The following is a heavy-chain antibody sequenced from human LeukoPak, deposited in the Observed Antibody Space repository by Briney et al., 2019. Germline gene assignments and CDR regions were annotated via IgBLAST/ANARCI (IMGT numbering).Heavy chain of an antibody. CDR1: GFTFGGYA. D-gene: IGHD3-16*01. J-gene: IGHJ4*02. Sequence: GGSLRLSCTASGFTFGGYAMSWFRQAPGKGLEWVGFIRSKAYGGKTDYAASVKGRFTISRDDSKSIVYLQMNSLKTEDTAVYYCTRGKGDQGWYWGQGTLVTVSS. V-gene: IGHV3-49*03. CDR3: TRGKGDQGWY. CDR2: IRSKAYGGKT.